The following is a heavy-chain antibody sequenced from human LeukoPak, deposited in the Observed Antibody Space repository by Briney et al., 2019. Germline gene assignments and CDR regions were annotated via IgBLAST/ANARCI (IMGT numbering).Heavy chain of an antibody. J-gene: IGHJ3*02. Sequence: SETLSLTCTVSGGSISSSSYYWGWIRQPPGKGLEWIGYIYYSGSTNYNPSLKSRVTISVDTSKNQFSLKLSSVTAADTAVYYCASTMMPKDAFDIWGQGTMVTVSS. CDR3: ASTMMPKDAFDI. CDR2: IYYSGST. CDR1: GGSISSSSYY. D-gene: IGHD3-22*01. V-gene: IGHV4-61*05.